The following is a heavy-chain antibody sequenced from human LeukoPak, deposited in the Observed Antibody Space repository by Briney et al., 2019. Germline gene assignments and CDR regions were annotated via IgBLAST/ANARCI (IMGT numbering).Heavy chain of an antibody. CDR3: ARMVYSSSWYPSGDWFDP. D-gene: IGHD6-13*01. Sequence: SSETLSLTCAVSGGSISSSNWWSWVRPAPGKGLEWVANIKQDGSEKYYVDSVKGRFTISRDNAKNSLYLQMNSLRAEDTAVYYCARMVYSSSWYPSGDWFDPWGQGTLVTVSS. V-gene: IGHV3-7*01. CDR2: IKQDGSEK. CDR1: GGSISSSNW. J-gene: IGHJ5*02.